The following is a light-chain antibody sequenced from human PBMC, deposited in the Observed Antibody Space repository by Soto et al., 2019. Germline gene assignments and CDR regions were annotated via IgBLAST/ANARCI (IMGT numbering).Light chain of an antibody. V-gene: IGKV1-5*03. Sequence: DIQMAQSPSTLPANIGDRVSITCRASQTITTWLAWYQQKPGKAPNLLIYQASTLETGVPSRFSGSGSGTDFTLTISGLHPDAFASYYCHQYDNYPLTFGGGTKVVI. CDR3: HQYDNYPLT. CDR1: QTITTW. J-gene: IGKJ4*01. CDR2: QAS.